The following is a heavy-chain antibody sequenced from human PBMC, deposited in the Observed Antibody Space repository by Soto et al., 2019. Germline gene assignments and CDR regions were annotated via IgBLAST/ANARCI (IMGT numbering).Heavy chain of an antibody. J-gene: IGHJ2*01. Sequence: GGSLRLSCAASGFTFSDYYMSWIRQAPGKGLEWVSYISSSGSTIYYADSVKGRFTTSRDNAKNSLYLQMNSLRAEDTAVYYCARTGALWFGELLAVYRDWYFDLWGRGTLVTVSS. CDR2: ISSSGSTI. V-gene: IGHV3-11*01. D-gene: IGHD3-10*01. CDR1: GFTFSDYY. CDR3: ARTGALWFGELLAVYRDWYFDL.